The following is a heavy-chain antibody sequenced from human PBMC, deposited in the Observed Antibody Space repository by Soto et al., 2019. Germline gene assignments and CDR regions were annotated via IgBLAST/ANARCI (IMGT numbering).Heavy chain of an antibody. D-gene: IGHD5-12*01. V-gene: IGHV3-74*01. CDR3: ARAPVATPFDY. CDR1: GFTFSSYW. J-gene: IGHJ4*02. Sequence: EVQLLESGGGLVQPGGSLRLSCAASGFTFSSYWMHWVRQAPGKGLVWVSRINSDGSSTSYADSVKGRFTISRDNDKNTLYLQMNSLRAEDTAVYYCARAPVATPFDYWGQGTLITVSS. CDR2: INSDGSST.